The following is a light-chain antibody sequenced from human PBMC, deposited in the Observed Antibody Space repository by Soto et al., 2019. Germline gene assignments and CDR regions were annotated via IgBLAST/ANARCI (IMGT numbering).Light chain of an antibody. CDR2: ADN. CDR3: QSYDTSLSGVI. J-gene: IGLJ2*01. V-gene: IGLV1-40*01. Sequence: QSVLTQTPSVSGALGQKITMSCTGSSSNIGAGCDVHWYQQFPGAAPRLLIYADNNRPSGVPDRFSASKSGTSASLAITGLQGEDEANYYCQSYDTSLSGVIFGAGTKVTVL. CDR1: SSNIGAGCD.